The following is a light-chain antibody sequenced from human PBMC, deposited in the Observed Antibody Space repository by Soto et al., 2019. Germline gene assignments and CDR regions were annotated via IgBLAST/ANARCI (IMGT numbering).Light chain of an antibody. CDR2: RAS. J-gene: IGKJ1*01. CDR3: QQYGSSPWT. V-gene: IGKV3-20*01. Sequence: EIVLTQSPGTLSLSSGERATLSCRASQSVSSGYLAWYQQKPGQAPRLLIYRASTRATGIPIRFSGSGSGTDFTLTISRLEPEDFAVYYCQQYGSSPWTFGQGTKVEIK. CDR1: QSVSSGY.